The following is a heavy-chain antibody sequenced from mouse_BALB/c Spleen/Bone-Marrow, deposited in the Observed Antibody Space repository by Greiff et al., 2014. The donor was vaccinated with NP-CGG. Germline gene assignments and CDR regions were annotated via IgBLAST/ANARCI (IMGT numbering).Heavy chain of an antibody. Sequence: VMLVESGPGLVAPSQSLSITCTVSGFSLTSYGVHWVRQPPEKGLEWLGVIWADGSTNYNSALMSRLSIRKDNSKSQVFLKMNSLQTDDTAMYYCARITTATGAMDYWGQGTSVTVSS. D-gene: IGHD1-2*01. V-gene: IGHV2-9*02. CDR3: ARITTATGAMDY. CDR2: IWADGST. CDR1: GFSLTSYG. J-gene: IGHJ4*01.